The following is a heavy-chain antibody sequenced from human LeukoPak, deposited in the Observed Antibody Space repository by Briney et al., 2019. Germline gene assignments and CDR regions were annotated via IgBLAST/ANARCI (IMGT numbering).Heavy chain of an antibody. J-gene: IGHJ4*02. CDR1: GFTFSDYY. CDR3: ARDTPNYYDSSGYLIDY. V-gene: IGHV3-11*04. Sequence: GGSLRLSCAASGFTFSDYYMSWIRQAPGKGLEWVSYISSSGSTIYYADSVKGRFTISRDNAKNSLYLQMNSLRAEDTAVYYCARDTPNYYDSSGYLIDYWGQGTLVTVSS. D-gene: IGHD3-22*01. CDR2: ISSSGSTI.